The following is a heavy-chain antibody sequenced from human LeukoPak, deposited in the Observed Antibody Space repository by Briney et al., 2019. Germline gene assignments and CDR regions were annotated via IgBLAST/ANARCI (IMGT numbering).Heavy chain of an antibody. D-gene: IGHD6-19*01. V-gene: IGHV3-30*18. Sequence: GGSLRLSCAASGFTFSSYGMHWVRQAPGKGLEWVAVISYDGSNKYYADSVKGRFTISRDNSKNTLYLQMNSLRAEDTAVYYCAKDRGIAVAGSNYFDYWGQGTLVTGSS. CDR3: AKDRGIAVAGSNYFDY. CDR1: GFTFSSYG. J-gene: IGHJ4*02. CDR2: ISYDGSNK.